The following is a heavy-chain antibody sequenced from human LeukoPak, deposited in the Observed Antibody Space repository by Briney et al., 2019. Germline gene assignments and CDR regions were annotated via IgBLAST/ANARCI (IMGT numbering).Heavy chain of an antibody. Sequence: GESLKISCRGSGYSFTNYWIGWVRQMPGKGLEWMGIIYPGDSDTTYSPSFQGQVTISADKSISTVYLQWSSVKASDTAMYYCARRWAARQIYYFDYWGQGTLVTVSS. D-gene: IGHD6-6*01. CDR2: IYPGDSDT. CDR3: ARRWAARQIYYFDY. J-gene: IGHJ4*02. V-gene: IGHV5-51*01. CDR1: GYSFTNYW.